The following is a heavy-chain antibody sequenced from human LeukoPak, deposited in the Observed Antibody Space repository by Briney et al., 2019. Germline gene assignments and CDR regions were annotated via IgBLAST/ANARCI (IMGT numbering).Heavy chain of an antibody. CDR3: SAIVAASTIVS. D-gene: IGHD1-26*01. CDR1: GFTFTKAW. J-gene: IGHJ4*02. V-gene: IGHV3-15*01. Sequence: GGSLRLSCAASGFTFTKAWMTWVRQAPGKGLEWVARIKSKSDDGTTHYGAPVKGRFTMSRDDSKNTLYLQMNSLKIEDTALYYCSAIVAASTIVSWGQGTLVTVSS. CDR2: IKSKSDDGTT.